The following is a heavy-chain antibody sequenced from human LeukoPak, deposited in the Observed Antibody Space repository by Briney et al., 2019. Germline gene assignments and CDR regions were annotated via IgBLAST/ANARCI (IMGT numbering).Heavy chain of an antibody. CDR2: INPSSDGT. CDR3: ARANPSGAYYIDDY. CDR1: GYTFTGYY. J-gene: IGHJ4*02. D-gene: IGHD1-26*01. V-gene: IGHV1-2*02. Sequence: GSSVKVSCKASGYTFTGYYMHWVRQAPGQGLEWMGWINPSSDGTNYAPKFQGRVTMTRDTSISTAYMELSSLRSDDTAVYYCARANPSGAYYIDDYWGQGTLVTVSS.